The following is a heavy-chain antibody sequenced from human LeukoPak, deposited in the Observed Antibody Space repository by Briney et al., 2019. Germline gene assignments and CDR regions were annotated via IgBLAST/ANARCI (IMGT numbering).Heavy chain of an antibody. V-gene: IGHV4-39*01. CDR3: ASPTNDILTGYYIHY. CDR1: GGSISSGTYY. Sequence: SETLSLTCTVSGGSISSGTYYWGWIRQPPGKGLEWIGSIYYSGSTYYNPSLKSRVTISVDTSKNQFSLKLSSVTAADTAVYYCASPTNDILTGYYIHYWGQGTLVTVSS. D-gene: IGHD3-9*01. J-gene: IGHJ4*02. CDR2: IYYSGST.